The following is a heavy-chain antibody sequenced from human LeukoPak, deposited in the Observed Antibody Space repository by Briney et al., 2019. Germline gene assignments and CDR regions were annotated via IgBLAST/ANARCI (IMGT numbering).Heavy chain of an antibody. CDR3: ARDDCSSTSCQKDY. D-gene: IGHD2-2*01. CDR2: INPNSGGT. Sequence: ASVKVSCKASGYTFTGYYMHWVRQAPGQGLEWMGWINPNSGGTNYAQKFQGRVTMTRDTSISTAYMELSRLRSDDTAVYYCARDDCSSTSCQKDYWGQGTLVTVSS. J-gene: IGHJ4*02. CDR1: GYTFTGYY. V-gene: IGHV1-2*02.